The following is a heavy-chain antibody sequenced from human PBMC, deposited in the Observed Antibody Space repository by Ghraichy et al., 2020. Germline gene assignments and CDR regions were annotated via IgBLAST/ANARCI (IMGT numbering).Heavy chain of an antibody. J-gene: IGHJ4*02. V-gene: IGHV1-18*01. CDR2: ISAYNGNT. D-gene: IGHD3-22*01. Sequence: ASVKVSCKASGYPFTTYAILWVRQAPGQGFEWMGRISAYNGNTNYAQKLQGRVSMTTDTSTSTAYMELRSLRSDDTAVYYCARGLSYRDRNGYPHFDYWGQGTLVTVSS. CDR3: ARGLSYRDRNGYPHFDY. CDR1: GYPFTTYA.